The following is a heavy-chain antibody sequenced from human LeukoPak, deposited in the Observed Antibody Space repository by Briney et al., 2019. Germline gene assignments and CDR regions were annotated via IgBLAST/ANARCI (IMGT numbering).Heavy chain of an antibody. D-gene: IGHD4-17*01. J-gene: IGHJ6*02. CDR1: GGSISYYY. CDR2: IYYSGTT. CDR3: AREDPQTTVPEGMDV. Sequence: SETLSLTCTVSGGSISYYYWSWIRQSPGKGLEWIGYIYYSGTTNYNPSLNSRVTISLDTSKNQFSLQLRSVTAADTAVYYCAREDPQTTVPEGMDVWGQGTTVTVSS. V-gene: IGHV4-59*01.